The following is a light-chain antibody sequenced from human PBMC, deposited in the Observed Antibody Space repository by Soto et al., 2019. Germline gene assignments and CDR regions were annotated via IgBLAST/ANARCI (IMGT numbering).Light chain of an antibody. J-gene: IGKJ3*01. CDR1: QSISSW. Sequence: DIQMTQSPSTLSASVGDRVTITCRASQSISSWVAWYQQKPGKAPKLLIYKASSLESGVPSRFSGSGSGTEFTLPISSLQPDDFSTHYCQQSFTFGPGTKVDIK. CDR2: KAS. CDR3: QQSFT. V-gene: IGKV1-5*03.